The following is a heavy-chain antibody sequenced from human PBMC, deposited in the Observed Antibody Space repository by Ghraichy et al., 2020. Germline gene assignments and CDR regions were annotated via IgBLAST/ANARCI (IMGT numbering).Heavy chain of an antibody. CDR2: ISGSGGST. J-gene: IGHJ4*02. Sequence: GESLNISCTASGFTFTDYAMTWVRQAPGKGLEWVSVISGSGGSTDYADSVKGRFTSSRDNSKNTLYLQMNSLRDADTAVYYCANVNEATWGNWHAPFDYWGQGTLVTVSS. V-gene: IGHV3-23*01. D-gene: IGHD3-16*01. CDR1: GFTFTDYA. CDR3: ANVNEATWGNWHAPFDY.